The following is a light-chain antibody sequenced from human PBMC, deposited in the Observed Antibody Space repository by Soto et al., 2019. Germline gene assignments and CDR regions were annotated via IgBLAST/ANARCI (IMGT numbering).Light chain of an antibody. CDR2: KAS. CDR1: QSISTW. CDR3: QQYNDYSPYT. J-gene: IGKJ2*01. Sequence: DIQMTQSPSTLSASVGDRVTITCRASQSISTWLAWYQQKPGKAHKLLIYKASSLESGVPSRFSGSGSGTEFTLTISSLQPDDFATYYCQQYNDYSPYTFGQGTKLEIK. V-gene: IGKV1-5*03.